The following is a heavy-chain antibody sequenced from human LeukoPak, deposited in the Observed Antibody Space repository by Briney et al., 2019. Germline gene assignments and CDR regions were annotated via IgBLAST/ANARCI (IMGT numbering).Heavy chain of an antibody. CDR2: ISSGGTSM. CDR3: ARHTGPYYSSGSYGMDV. Sequence: GGSLRLSCAASGFNFNAYSMNWVRQAPGKGLEWVSSISSGGTSMYYADSVKGRFTISRDNAKNSPFLQMNSLRAEDTSVYYCARHTGPYYSSGSYGMDVWGQGTTVTVSS. V-gene: IGHV3-21*01. CDR1: GFNFNAYS. D-gene: IGHD3-10*01. J-gene: IGHJ6*02.